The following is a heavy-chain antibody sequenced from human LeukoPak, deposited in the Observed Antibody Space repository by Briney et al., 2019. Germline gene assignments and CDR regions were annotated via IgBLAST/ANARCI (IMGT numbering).Heavy chain of an antibody. Sequence: GGSLRLSCAASGFTFSSYSMNWVRQAPGKGLEWASSISSSSSYIYYADSVKGRFTISRGNAKNSLYLQMNSLRAEDTAVYYCAREGCSSTSCYRWFDPWGQGTLVTVSS. J-gene: IGHJ5*02. CDR1: GFTFSSYS. D-gene: IGHD2-2*01. CDR2: ISSSSSYI. CDR3: AREGCSSTSCYRWFDP. V-gene: IGHV3-21*01.